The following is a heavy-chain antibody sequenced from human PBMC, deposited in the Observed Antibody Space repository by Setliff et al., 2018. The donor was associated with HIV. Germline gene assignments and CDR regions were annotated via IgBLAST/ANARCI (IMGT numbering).Heavy chain of an antibody. Sequence: ASVKVSCKASGYTFTSYGISWVRQAPGQGLEWMGWISAYNGNTNYAQKLQGRVTMTTDTSTSTAYMELRSLRSDDTAVYYCARGRMYGYKLSGLVFQHWGQGTLVTVSS. CDR3: ARGRMYGYKLSGLVFQH. CDR2: ISAYNGNT. CDR1: GYTFTSYG. J-gene: IGHJ1*01. D-gene: IGHD5-12*01. V-gene: IGHV1-18*01.